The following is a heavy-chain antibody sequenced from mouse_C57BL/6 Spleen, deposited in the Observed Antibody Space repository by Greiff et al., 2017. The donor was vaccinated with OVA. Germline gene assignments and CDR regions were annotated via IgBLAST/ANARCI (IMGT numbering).Heavy chain of an antibody. Sequence: EVQLQQSGPELVKPGASVKISCKASGYTFTDYYMNWVKQSHGKSLEWIGDINPNNGGTSYNQKFKGKATLTVDKSSSTAYMELRSLTSEDSAVYYCAREGFHKGAMDYWGQGTSVTVSS. V-gene: IGHV1-26*01. J-gene: IGHJ4*01. D-gene: IGHD3-3*01. CDR2: INPNNGGT. CDR3: AREGFHKGAMDY. CDR1: GYTFTDYY.